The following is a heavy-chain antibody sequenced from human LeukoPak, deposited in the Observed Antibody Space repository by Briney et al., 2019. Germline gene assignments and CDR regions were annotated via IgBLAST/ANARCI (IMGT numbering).Heavy chain of an antibody. V-gene: IGHV4-59*08. CDR2: IYYSGST. J-gene: IGHJ4*02. Sequence: SAPLSLTLTVSGGAISCYSWSLFRPPPPPPLSWRGFIYYSGSTNYNPSLKSRVTISVDTSKNQFSLKLSSVTAADTAVYYCARGAATPGSPPNFDYWGQGTLVTVSS. CDR1: GGAISCYS. D-gene: IGHD2-15*01. CDR3: ARGAATPGSPPNFDY.